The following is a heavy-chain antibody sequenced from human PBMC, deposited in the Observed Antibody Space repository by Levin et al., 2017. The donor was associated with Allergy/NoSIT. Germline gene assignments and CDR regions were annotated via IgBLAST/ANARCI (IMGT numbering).Heavy chain of an antibody. CDR1: GFTFSSYW. CDR2: IKQDGSEK. V-gene: IGHV3-7*01. Sequence: GGSLRLSCAASGFTFSSYWMSWVRQAPGKGLEWVANIKQDGSEKYYVDSVKGRFTISRDNAKSSLYLQMNSLRAEDTAVYYCARDRGCDSSTWTPGTFDYWGQGTLVTVSS. D-gene: IGHD6-13*01. CDR3: ARDRGCDSSTWTPGTFDY. J-gene: IGHJ4*02.